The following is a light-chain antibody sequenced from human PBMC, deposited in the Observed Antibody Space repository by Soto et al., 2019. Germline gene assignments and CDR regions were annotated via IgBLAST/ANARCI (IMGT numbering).Light chain of an antibody. V-gene: IGLV2-11*01. J-gene: IGLJ2*01. Sequence: QSALTQPRSVSGSPGQSVTISCTGTSSDVGAYNYVSWHQQHPGKAPKLVIYDVTQRPSGVHDRFSASKSGITASLTISGLQAEDEADYYCCSYAAGDSFKFGGGTKVTVL. CDR3: CSYAAGDSFK. CDR2: DVT. CDR1: SSDVGAYNY.